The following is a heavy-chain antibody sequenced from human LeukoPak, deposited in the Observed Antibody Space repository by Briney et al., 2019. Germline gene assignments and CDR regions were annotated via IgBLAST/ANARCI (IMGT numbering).Heavy chain of an antibody. CDR3: ARLGALGIEAAGTVDY. J-gene: IGHJ4*02. CDR1: GDSISSSSYY. CDR2: IYYSGST. D-gene: IGHD6-13*01. V-gene: IGHV4-39*01. Sequence: PSETLSLTCTVSGDSISSSSYYWGWIRQPPGKGLEWIGSIYYSGSTYYNPSLKSRVTISVDTSKNQFSLKLSSVTAADTAVYYCARLGALGIEAAGTVDYWGQGTLVTVSS.